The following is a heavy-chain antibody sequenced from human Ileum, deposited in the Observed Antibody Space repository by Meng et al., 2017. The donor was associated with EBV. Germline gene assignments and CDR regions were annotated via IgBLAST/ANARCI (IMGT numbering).Heavy chain of an antibody. CDR3: ARAGNGGSYYFTY. Sequence: QLVQAGARGKKPGAPAKVSCKASGYTFSNYGISWLRQAPGQGLEWMGWISAYNGNTNYAQNLQGRVTMTTDTSTGTAYMEVRSLRSDDTAVYYCARAGNGGSYYFTYWGQGTLVTVSS. CDR1: GYTFSNYG. V-gene: IGHV1-18*01. D-gene: IGHD1-26*01. CDR2: ISAYNGNT. J-gene: IGHJ4*02.